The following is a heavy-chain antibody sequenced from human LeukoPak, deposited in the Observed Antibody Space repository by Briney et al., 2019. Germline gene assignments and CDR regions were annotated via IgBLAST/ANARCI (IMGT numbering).Heavy chain of an antibody. Sequence: PGGSLRLSCAASGFTFSSYEMNWVRQAPGKGREWDSYISSSGSTIYYADSVKGRFTISRDNAKNSLYLQMNSLRAEDTAVYYCARDLWFGEEHPYYYYGMDVWGQGTTVTVSS. D-gene: IGHD3-10*01. V-gene: IGHV3-48*03. J-gene: IGHJ6*02. CDR3: ARDLWFGEEHPYYYYGMDV. CDR1: GFTFSSYE. CDR2: ISSSGSTI.